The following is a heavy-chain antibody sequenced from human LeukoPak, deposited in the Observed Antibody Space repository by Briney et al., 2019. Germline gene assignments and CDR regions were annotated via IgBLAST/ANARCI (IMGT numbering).Heavy chain of an antibody. CDR3: AKDQYFDWLNWFDP. CDR1: GFTFSSFA. Sequence: GGSLRLSCAASGFTFSSFAMSWVRQAPGKGLEWVSAISGSGGTTYYADSLKGRFTISRDNSKNTLYLQMNSLRAEDTAVYYCAKDQYFDWLNWFDPWGQGTLVTVSS. CDR2: ISGSGGTT. D-gene: IGHD3-9*01. J-gene: IGHJ5*02. V-gene: IGHV3-23*01.